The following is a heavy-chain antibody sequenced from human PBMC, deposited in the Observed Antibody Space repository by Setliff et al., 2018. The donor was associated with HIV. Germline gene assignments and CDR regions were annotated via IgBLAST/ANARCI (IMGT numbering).Heavy chain of an antibody. J-gene: IGHJ5*02. D-gene: IGHD6-19*01. Sequence: SETLSLTCTVSGDSFNNYYCSWIRQLPGKGLEWIAYMSYSGGANYNPSLKSRVTISVDTSKGQFSLRLSSVTAADTAVYYCARLPRIALSGTFGWFDPWGQGTLVTVSS. V-gene: IGHV4-59*08. CDR2: MSYSGGA. CDR3: ARLPRIALSGTFGWFDP. CDR1: GDSFNNYY.